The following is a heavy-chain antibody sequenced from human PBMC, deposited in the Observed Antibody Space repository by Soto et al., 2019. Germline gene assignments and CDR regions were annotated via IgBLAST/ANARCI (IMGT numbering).Heavy chain of an antibody. CDR2: IWYDGTQK. V-gene: IGHV3-33*01. J-gene: IGHJ4*02. D-gene: IGHD4-17*01. Sequence: PGGSLRLSCEASGFTFNTYSMHWVRQPPGTGLEWLAAIWYDGTQKYYADSAKGRFIISRDNSKKTLYLEMNSLRAEDTAVYYCARAGGTTVTGLWHFDSWGQGTLVTVSS. CDR1: GFTFNTYS. CDR3: ARAGGTTVTGLWHFDS.